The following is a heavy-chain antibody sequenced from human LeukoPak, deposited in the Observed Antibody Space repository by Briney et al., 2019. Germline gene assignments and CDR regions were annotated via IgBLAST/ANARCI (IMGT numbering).Heavy chain of an antibody. CDR2: ISGRGGSA. Sequence: GGSLRLSCAASGFTFSRYAMSWVRQAPGKGLEWVSAISGRGGSAYYADSVKGRFTISRDSSKNTLYLQMSSLRAEDMAVYYCAKLSDDYYFYGMDVWGQGTTVTVSS. D-gene: IGHD2-21*01. CDR3: AKLSDDYYFYGMDV. V-gene: IGHV3-23*01. J-gene: IGHJ6*02. CDR1: GFTFSRYA.